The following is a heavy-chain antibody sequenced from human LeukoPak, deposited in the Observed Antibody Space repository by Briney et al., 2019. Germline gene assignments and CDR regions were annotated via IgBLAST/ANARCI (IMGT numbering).Heavy chain of an antibody. J-gene: IGHJ4*02. CDR1: GFTFSTFA. V-gene: IGHV3-23*01. CDR3: AKGLFSHYDSSGYLI. CDR2: IFPSGGEI. D-gene: IGHD3-22*01. Sequence: GGSLRLSCAASGFTFSTFAMIWVRQPPGKGLEWVSSIFPSGGEIHYADSVRGRFTISRDNSKSTLSLQMNSLRAEDTAIYYCAKGLFSHYDSSGYLIWGQGTLVTVSS.